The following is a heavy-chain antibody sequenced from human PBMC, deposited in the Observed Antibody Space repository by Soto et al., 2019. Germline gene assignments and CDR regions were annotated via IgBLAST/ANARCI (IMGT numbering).Heavy chain of an antibody. J-gene: IGHJ4*02. CDR2: IYYSGST. D-gene: IGHD3-16*01. CDR3: AREGGGPYFDY. V-gene: IGHV4-61*08. CDR1: GGSIISGDYY. Sequence: SETLSLTCTVSGGSIISGDYYWTWIRQPPGKGLEWIGYIYYSGSTNYNPSLKSRVTISVDTSKNQFSLKLSSVTAADTAVYYCAREGGGPYFDYWGQGTLVTVSS.